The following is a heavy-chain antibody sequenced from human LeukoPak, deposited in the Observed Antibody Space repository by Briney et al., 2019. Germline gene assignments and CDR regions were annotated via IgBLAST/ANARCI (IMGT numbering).Heavy chain of an antibody. CDR1: GFTFSSSA. V-gene: IGHV3-23*01. J-gene: IGHJ4*02. Sequence: GGSLRLSCAASGFTFSSSAMSWVRQAPGKGLEWVSSISGSGSGGSTYYADSVKGRFSIPSDTSKNTLYLQMNSLRVEDTAVYYCATRRFGELTYWGQGTLVTVSS. CDR2: ISGSGSGGST. D-gene: IGHD3-10*01. CDR3: ATRRFGELTY.